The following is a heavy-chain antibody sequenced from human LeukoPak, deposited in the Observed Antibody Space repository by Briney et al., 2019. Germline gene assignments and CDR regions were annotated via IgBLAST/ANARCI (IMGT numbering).Heavy chain of an antibody. V-gene: IGHV4-4*07. CDR1: GGSISGWY. J-gene: IGHJ4*02. CDR2: LNPSGST. Sequence: PSETLSLTCSVSGGSISGWYCTWIRQPAGGGLEYIGNLNPSGSTNYNPSLKSRVTMSVATSRNQFSLKLSAVTAADTAIYYCATDHGSSGELQWGQGTLVTVSS. CDR3: ATDHGSSGELQ. D-gene: IGHD2-15*01.